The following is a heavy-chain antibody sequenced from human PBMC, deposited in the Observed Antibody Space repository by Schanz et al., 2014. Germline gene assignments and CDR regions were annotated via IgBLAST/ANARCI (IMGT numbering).Heavy chain of an antibody. V-gene: IGHV4-34*01. Sequence: QVQLQQWGAGLLKPSETLSLTCGFSGGSLSGYYWTWVRQPPGKGLEWVGEINQLGSPNYSPSLKSRFTISVDTPKNQFSLKVPSMTAADTAVYYCATWSGTRYFDNWGQGTLVTVSS. J-gene: IGHJ4*02. D-gene: IGHD1-7*01. CDR1: GGSLSGYY. CDR2: INQLGSP. CDR3: ATWSGTRYFDN.